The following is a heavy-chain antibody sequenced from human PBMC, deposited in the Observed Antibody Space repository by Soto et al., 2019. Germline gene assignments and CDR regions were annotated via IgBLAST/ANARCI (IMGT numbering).Heavy chain of an antibody. D-gene: IGHD3-9*01. CDR2: IKQDGSEK. CDR1: GFTFSSYW. Sequence: XVCLRLSCAASGFTFSSYWMSWVRQAPGKGLEWVANIKQDGSEKYYVDSVKGRFTISRDNAKNSLYLQMNSLRAEDTAVYYCARVGGSLRYFDWFYYFDYWGQGTLVTVSS. CDR3: ARVGGSLRYFDWFYYFDY. J-gene: IGHJ4*02. V-gene: IGHV3-7*01.